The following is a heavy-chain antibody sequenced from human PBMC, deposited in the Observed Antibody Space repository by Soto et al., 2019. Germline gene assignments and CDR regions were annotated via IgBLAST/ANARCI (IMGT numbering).Heavy chain of an antibody. D-gene: IGHD4-17*01. J-gene: IGHJ6*02. Sequence: GESLKISCKGSGYSFTSYWIGWVRQMPGKGLEWMGIIYPGDSDTRYSPSFQGQVTISADKSISTAYLQWSSLKASDTAMYYCARSGVTTDYYYYGMDVWGQGTTVTVSS. CDR1: GYSFTSYW. CDR3: ARSGVTTDYYYYGMDV. V-gene: IGHV5-51*01. CDR2: IYPGDSDT.